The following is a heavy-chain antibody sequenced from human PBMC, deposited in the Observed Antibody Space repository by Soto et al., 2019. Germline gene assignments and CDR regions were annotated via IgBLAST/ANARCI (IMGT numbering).Heavy chain of an antibody. V-gene: IGHV3-15*01. Sequence: PGGSLRLSCAASGFSFSDSWMTWVRQAPGKGLEWVGRINRKTDGGTTDYAAPVRDRFTISRDDSKNTLYLQMNFMKTEDTAVYYCTTYTSGACFSWGHGTLVTVSS. CDR1: GFSFSDSW. CDR3: TTYTSGACFS. CDR2: INRKTDGGTT. D-gene: IGHD2-8*02. J-gene: IGHJ5*01.